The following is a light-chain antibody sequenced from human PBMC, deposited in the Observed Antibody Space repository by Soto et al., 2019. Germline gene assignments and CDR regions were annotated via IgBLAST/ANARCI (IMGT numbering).Light chain of an antibody. V-gene: IGKV1-39*01. Sequence: DIQMTQSPSSLSASXXDRVTITCGASQSISSYLNWYRQKSGKAPEXXIYDTSTLVSGVPPRFTGSGSGTDFTLTITSLQPEDSATYYCQQSYNTPQTFGQGTKVDIK. CDR3: QQSYNTPQT. CDR2: DTS. J-gene: IGKJ1*01. CDR1: QSISSY.